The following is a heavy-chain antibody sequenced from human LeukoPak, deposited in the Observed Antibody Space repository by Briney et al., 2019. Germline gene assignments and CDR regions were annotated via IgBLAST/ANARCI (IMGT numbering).Heavy chain of an antibody. J-gene: IGHJ4*02. CDR2: TYYRSKWYN. CDR1: GDSFSINSAA. CDR3: ARAGVGSYSFDY. Sequence: SPTLSLTFAISGDSFSINSAAWNWIRQSPSRGLEWLGSTYYRSKWYNDYAVSVKSLITINPDTSKNQFSLQLNSVTPEDTAVYYCARAGVGSYSFDYWGQGTLVTVSS. V-gene: IGHV6-1*01. D-gene: IGHD1-26*01.